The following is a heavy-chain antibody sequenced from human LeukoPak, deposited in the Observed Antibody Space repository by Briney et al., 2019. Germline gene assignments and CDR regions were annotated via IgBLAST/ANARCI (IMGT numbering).Heavy chain of an antibody. CDR3: ARGSGTSWYDY. J-gene: IGHJ4*02. V-gene: IGHV1-2*04. D-gene: IGHD6-13*01. CDR2: MNTNTGDT. Sequence: GASVKVPCKASGYTFTANYMHWVRQAPGQGLEWMGWMNTNTGDTKNAQKFQGCVTMTRDTSITTAYMELSRLTFDDTAVYYCARGSGTSWYDYWGQGTLVTVTS. CDR1: GYTFTANY.